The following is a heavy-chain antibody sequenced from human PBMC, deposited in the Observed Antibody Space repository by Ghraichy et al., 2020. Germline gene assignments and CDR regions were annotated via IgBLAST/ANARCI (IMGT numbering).Heavy chain of an antibody. CDR1: GGSVSSTSYY. V-gene: IGHV4-61*01. J-gene: IGHJ5*02. D-gene: IGHD3-3*01. CDR2: IYYSGST. Sequence: SQTLSLTCTVSGGSVSSTSYYWSWIRQPPGKGLEWIGYIYYSGSTNYNPSLKSRVTLSVDTSKNPFSLKLRSVTAADTAVYYCARGGYDFWSGYAAWFDPWGQGTLVTVSS. CDR3: ARGGYDFWSGYAAWFDP.